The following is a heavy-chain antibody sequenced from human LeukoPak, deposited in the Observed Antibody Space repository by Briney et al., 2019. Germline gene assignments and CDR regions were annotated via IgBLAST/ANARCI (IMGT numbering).Heavy chain of an antibody. CDR3: AKDRHSSTTCSPDY. D-gene: IGHD2-2*01. V-gene: IGHV3-23*01. CDR1: GFTFSNYA. J-gene: IGHJ4*02. CDR2: ISGSGGNT. Sequence: GGSLRLSCAASGFTFSNYAMNWVRQAPGKGLEWVSGISGSGGNTYYADSVKGHFTISRDNSKNTLYVQLNSLRAEDTVVYYCAKDRHSSTTCSPDYWGQGTLVTVSS.